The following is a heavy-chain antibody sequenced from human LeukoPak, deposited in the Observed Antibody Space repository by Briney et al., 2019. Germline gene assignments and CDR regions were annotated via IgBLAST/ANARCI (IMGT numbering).Heavy chain of an antibody. CDR3: AKGATTYSSGNYGLDY. CDR1: GFTFSRYG. V-gene: IGHV3-30*02. J-gene: IGHJ4*02. D-gene: IGHD3-22*01. CDR2: IRYDGSEK. Sequence: GGSLRLSCAASGFTFSRYGMHWVRQAPGKGLEWVAFIRYDGSEKYYVDSAKGRFTISRDNSKNTLYLQMNSLRAEDTAVYYCAKGATTYSSGNYGLDYWGQGTLVTVSS.